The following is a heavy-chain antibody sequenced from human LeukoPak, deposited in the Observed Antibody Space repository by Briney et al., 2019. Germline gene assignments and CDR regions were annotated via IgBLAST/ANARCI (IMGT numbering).Heavy chain of an antibody. CDR3: ARNGRYGSGSYYFGY. V-gene: IGHV3-33*01. D-gene: IGHD3-10*01. CDR1: GFTFSSYG. Sequence: PGGSLRLSCAASGFTFSSYGMHWVRQAPGKGLEWVAVIWYDGSNKYYADSVKGRFTIPRDNSKNTLYLQMNSLRAEDTAVYYCARNGRYGSGSYYFGYWGQGTLVTVSS. CDR2: IWYDGSNK. J-gene: IGHJ4*02.